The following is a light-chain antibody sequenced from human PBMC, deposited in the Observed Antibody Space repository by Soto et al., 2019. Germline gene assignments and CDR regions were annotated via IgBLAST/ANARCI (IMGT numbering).Light chain of an antibody. CDR3: QQYGSSPQT. J-gene: IGKJ1*01. CDR2: GAP. Sequence: DIVMTQSPDSLAVSLGERATLSCMASQSVATNLAWYQQKPGQPPRLLIYGAPTRATGIPDRFSGSGSGTDFTLTISRLEPKDFAVYYCQQYGSSPQTFGQGTKVDIK. V-gene: IGKV3-20*01. CDR1: QSVATN.